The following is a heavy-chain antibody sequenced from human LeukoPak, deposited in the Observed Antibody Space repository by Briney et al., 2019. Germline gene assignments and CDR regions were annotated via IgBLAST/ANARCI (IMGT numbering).Heavy chain of an antibody. D-gene: IGHD1-14*01. J-gene: IGHJ4*02. CDR1: GGSFSGYY. Sequence: SETLSLTCAVYGGSFSGYYWSWIRQPPGKGLEWIGEINHSGSTNYNPSLKRRVTISVDTSKNQFSLKLRCVDAEDKAVYYCATAGYNWNHIYWGQGTLVTVSS. CDR3: ATAGYNWNHIY. CDR2: INHSGST. V-gene: IGHV4-34*01.